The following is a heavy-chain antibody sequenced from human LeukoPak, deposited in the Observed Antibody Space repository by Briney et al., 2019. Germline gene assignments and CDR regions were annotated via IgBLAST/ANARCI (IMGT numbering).Heavy chain of an antibody. Sequence: PSETLSLTCTVSGASLSLYYWSWIRQPPGKGLEWIGHIYYSGSTHYNPSLRSRVTLSVDTSKNQFSLKMTSVTAADTAVYYCARDKSGVGAFGDHTFFGLDVWGQGTTVNVS. CDR1: GASLSLYY. J-gene: IGHJ6*02. D-gene: IGHD3-3*02. CDR2: IYYSGST. V-gene: IGHV4-59*01. CDR3: ARDKSGVGAFGDHTFFGLDV.